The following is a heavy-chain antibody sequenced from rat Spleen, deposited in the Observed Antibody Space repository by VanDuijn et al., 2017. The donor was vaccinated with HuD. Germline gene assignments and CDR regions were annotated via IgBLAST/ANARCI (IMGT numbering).Heavy chain of an antibody. J-gene: IGHJ3*01. CDR1: GFSLSGNI. Sequence: QVQLRESGPGLVQSSQTLSLTCNVSGFSLSGNIVHWVRQPPGKGLEWMGRMRFDGDTRYNSVLKSRLSISRDTSRNQVFLELSSLQTDETGIYYCTREYNDGSSLGGWFVSWGQGTLVTVSS. CDR3: TREYNDGSSLGGWFVS. D-gene: IGHD1-12*02. CDR2: MRFDGDT. V-gene: IGHV2S30*01.